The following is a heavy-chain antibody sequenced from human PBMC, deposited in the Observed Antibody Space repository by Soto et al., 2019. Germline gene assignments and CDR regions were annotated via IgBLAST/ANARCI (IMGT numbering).Heavy chain of an antibody. Sequence: ASVKVSCKASGGTFSSYAISWVRQAPGQGLEWMGGIIPIFGTANYAQKFQGRVTITADESTSTAYMELSSLRSEDTAVYYCARGGLQRVLNYYDSSGYWYYGMDVWGQGTTVTVSS. D-gene: IGHD3-22*01. V-gene: IGHV1-69*13. CDR1: GGTFSSYA. CDR3: ARGGLQRVLNYYDSSGYWYYGMDV. CDR2: IIPIFGTA. J-gene: IGHJ6*02.